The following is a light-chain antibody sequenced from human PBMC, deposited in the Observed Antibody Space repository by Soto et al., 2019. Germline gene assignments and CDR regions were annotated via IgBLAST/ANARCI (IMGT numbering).Light chain of an antibody. CDR1: QSISTW. V-gene: IGKV1-5*03. CDR2: KAS. CDR3: EQYDSYSLT. J-gene: IGKJ1*01. Sequence: DIQLTQYTPTLSASVGDRVTITCRASQSISTWLAWYQQRPGKAPKLLIYKASSLESGVPSRFSGSGSGTEFTLTISSLQPADFATYYCEQYDSYSLTFCPGPKVDIK.